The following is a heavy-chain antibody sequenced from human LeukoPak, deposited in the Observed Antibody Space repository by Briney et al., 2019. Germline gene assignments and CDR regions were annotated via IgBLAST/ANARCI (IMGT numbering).Heavy chain of an antibody. CDR2: ISSSGSTL. Sequence: GGSLRLSCAASGFTFSDYYMSWIRQAPGKGLEWVSYISSSGSTLYYADSVKGRFTISRDNAKNSLYLQMNSLRAEDTAVYYCARDQASGWSPPSYYYGMDVWGQGTTVTVSS. CDR3: ARDQASGWSPPSYYYGMDV. CDR1: GFTFSDYY. V-gene: IGHV3-11*01. J-gene: IGHJ6*02. D-gene: IGHD6-19*01.